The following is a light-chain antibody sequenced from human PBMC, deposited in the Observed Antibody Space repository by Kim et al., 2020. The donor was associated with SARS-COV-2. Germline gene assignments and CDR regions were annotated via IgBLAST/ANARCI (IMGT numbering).Light chain of an antibody. Sequence: QSVLTQPPSVSEAPGQRVTISCTGSSSNIGAGYDVHWYRQLPGTAPKLLIYRNNNRPSGVPDRFSGSKSGTSASLAITGLQAEDEADYYCQSYDSSLNVVVFGGGTQLTVL. CDR3: QSYDSSLNVVV. V-gene: IGLV1-40*01. CDR1: SSNIGAGYD. J-gene: IGLJ2*01. CDR2: RNN.